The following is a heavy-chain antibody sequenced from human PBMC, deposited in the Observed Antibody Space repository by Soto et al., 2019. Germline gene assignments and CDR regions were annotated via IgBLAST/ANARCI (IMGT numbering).Heavy chain of an antibody. J-gene: IGHJ4*02. D-gene: IGHD5-18*01. V-gene: IGHV3-30-3*01. CDR2: ISSDGSNK. Sequence: QVQLVESGGGVVQPGRSLRLSCAASGFTFSSYAMHWVRQAPGKGLEWVAVISSDGSNKYYADSVKGRFTISRDNSKNPLSLQMNTRRAEDTAVYYCARDGPYSYGTFDYWGQGTMVTVSS. CDR3: ARDGPYSYGTFDY. CDR1: GFTFSSYA.